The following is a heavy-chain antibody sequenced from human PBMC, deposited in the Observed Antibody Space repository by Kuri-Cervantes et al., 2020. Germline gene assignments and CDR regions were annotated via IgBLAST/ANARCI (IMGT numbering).Heavy chain of an antibody. Sequence: GGSLRLSCAASGFTSSSYAMSWARQAPGKGLEWVSVITSSGGSRHYADSVKGRFTISRDNSKNTLYLQMNSLRAEDTAVYYCAKGVDPNWFDPWGQGTLVTVSS. V-gene: IGHV3-23*01. D-gene: IGHD3-3*01. J-gene: IGHJ5*02. CDR3: AKGVDPNWFDP. CDR1: GFTSSSYA. CDR2: ITSSGGSR.